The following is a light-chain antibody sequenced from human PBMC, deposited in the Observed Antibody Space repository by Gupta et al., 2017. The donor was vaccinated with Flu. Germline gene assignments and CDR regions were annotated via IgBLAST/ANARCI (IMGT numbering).Light chain of an antibody. CDR2: YTS. V-gene: IGKV3-20*01. Sequence: ERATLSCRASQSVGRRYLSWYQQKPGEAPTLLIHYTSTRATGIPERFTGSGSGTDFTLTINGLKPEDFAVYYCQQYDNNRWTFGQGTKVEVK. CDR1: QSVGRRY. CDR3: QQYDNNRWT. J-gene: IGKJ1*01.